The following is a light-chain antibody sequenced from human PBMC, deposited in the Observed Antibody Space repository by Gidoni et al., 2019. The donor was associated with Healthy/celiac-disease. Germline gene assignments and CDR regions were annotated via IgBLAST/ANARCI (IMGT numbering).Light chain of an antibody. CDR1: QSVSSSY. Sequence: EIALTQSPGTLSLSPGERATLSCSASQSVSSSYLAWYQQKPGQAPRLLIYGAASRATGIPDRFSGSGSGTDFTLTISRLEPEDFAVYYCQQYGSSPPYTFGQGTKLEIK. V-gene: IGKV3-20*01. CDR3: QQYGSSPPYT. J-gene: IGKJ2*01. CDR2: GAA.